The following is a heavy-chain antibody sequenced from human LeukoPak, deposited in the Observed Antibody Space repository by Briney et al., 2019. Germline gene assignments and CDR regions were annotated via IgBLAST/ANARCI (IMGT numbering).Heavy chain of an antibody. Sequence: PGGSLRLSCAATGFTFSTYGMHWVRQAPGKGLEWVAVIWSDGNNKFYAGSVKGRFTFSRDNSRNTMSLQMNGLRAEDTAVYYCVKERGPFDAFDIWGQGTMVTVSS. CDR2: IWSDGNNK. CDR3: VKERGPFDAFDI. CDR1: GFTFSTYG. J-gene: IGHJ3*02. V-gene: IGHV3-33*06.